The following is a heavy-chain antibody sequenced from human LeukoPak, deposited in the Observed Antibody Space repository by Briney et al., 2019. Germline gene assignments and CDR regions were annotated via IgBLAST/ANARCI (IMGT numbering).Heavy chain of an antibody. V-gene: IGHV1-2*02. Sequence: ASVEVSCKASGYTFTGYYMHWVRQAPGRGLEWMGWINPNSGATKYAQKFQGRVTMTRDTSISTAYMEVSRLRFDDTAVYYCARDGGWYQLLWWFDPWGQGTLVTVSS. J-gene: IGHJ5*02. CDR2: INPNSGAT. CDR1: GYTFTGYY. CDR3: ARDGGWYQLLWWFDP. D-gene: IGHD2-2*01.